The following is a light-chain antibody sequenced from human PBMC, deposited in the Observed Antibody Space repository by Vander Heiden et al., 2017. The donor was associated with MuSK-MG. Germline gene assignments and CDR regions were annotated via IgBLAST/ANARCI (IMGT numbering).Light chain of an antibody. J-gene: IGKJ2*01. CDR1: QSVDGGY. CDR2: GAS. Sequence: QSPGTRSLSPGERVTLSCRASQSVDGGYLAWYQKKPGQAPRLLIYGASSRATDIPDRFSGSGSGTYFTLTISRLEPEDFAVYYCHLEGSSPYTFGQGTKLEIK. V-gene: IGKV3-20*01. CDR3: HLEGSSPYT.